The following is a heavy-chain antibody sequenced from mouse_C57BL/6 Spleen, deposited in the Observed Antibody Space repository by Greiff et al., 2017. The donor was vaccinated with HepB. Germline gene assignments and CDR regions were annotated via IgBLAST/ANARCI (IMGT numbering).Heavy chain of an antibody. CDR1: GFTFSDYY. Sequence: EVMLVESEGGLVQPGSSMKLSCTASGFTFSDYYMAWVRQVPEKGLEWVANINYDGSSTYYLDSLKSRFIISRDNAKNILYLQMSSLKSEDTATYYCARAPDGYYKFDYWGQGTTLTVSS. CDR2: INYDGSST. CDR3: ARAPDGYYKFDY. D-gene: IGHD2-3*01. V-gene: IGHV5-16*01. J-gene: IGHJ2*01.